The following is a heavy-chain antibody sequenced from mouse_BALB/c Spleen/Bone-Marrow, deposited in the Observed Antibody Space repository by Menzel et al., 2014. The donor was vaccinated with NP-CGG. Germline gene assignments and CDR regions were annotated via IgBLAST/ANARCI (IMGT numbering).Heavy chain of an antibody. D-gene: IGHD2-2*01. CDR2: ISSGGST. CDR1: GFTFSSYA. J-gene: IGHJ3*01. V-gene: IGHV5-6-5*01. Sequence: EVHLVESGGGLVKPGGSLKLSCAASGFTFSSYAMSWVRQTPEKRLEWVASISSGGSTYYPDSVKGRFTISRDNARNILYLQMSSLRSEDTAMYYCAREGDGYDPAWFAYWGQGTLVTVSA. CDR3: AREGDGYDPAWFAY.